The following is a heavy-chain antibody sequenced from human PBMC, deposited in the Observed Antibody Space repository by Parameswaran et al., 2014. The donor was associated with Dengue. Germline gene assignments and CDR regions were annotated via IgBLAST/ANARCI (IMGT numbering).Heavy chain of an antibody. CDR3: ARGAYYDFWSGYYIYYYYGMDV. J-gene: IGHJ6*02. CDR2: INSDGSST. Sequence: WIRQPPGKGLVWVSRINSDGSSTSYADSVKGRFTISRDNAKNTLYLQMNSLRAEDTAVYYCARGAYYDFWSGYYIYYYYGMDVWGQGTTVTVSS. V-gene: IGHV3-74*01. D-gene: IGHD3-3*01.